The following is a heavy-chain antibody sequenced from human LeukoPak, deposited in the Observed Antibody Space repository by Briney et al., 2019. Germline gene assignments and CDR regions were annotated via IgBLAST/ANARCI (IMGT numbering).Heavy chain of an antibody. CDR3: ARGLSGYASSLGY. CDR1: GFTFSSYW. V-gene: IGHV3-74*01. D-gene: IGHD6-6*01. Sequence: GGSLRLSCAASGFTFSSYWMHWVRQAPGKGLVWVSRINSDGSSTSYADSVRGRFSISRDDAKNTLYLQMNSLRAEDTAVYYCARGLSGYASSLGYWGQGTLVTVSA. J-gene: IGHJ4*02. CDR2: INSDGSST.